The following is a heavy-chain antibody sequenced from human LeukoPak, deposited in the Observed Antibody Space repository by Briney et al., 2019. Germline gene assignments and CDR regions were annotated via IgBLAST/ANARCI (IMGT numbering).Heavy chain of an antibody. CDR3: ARERGLVGATPAWFDP. CDR2: INPSGGST. Sequence: GASVKVSCKASGYTFTSYYMHWVRQAPGQELEWMGIINPSGGSTSYAQKFQGRVTMTRDTSTSTVYMELSSLRSEDTAVYYCARERGLVGATPAWFDPWGQGTLVTVSS. CDR1: GYTFTSYY. V-gene: IGHV1-46*01. D-gene: IGHD1-26*01. J-gene: IGHJ5*02.